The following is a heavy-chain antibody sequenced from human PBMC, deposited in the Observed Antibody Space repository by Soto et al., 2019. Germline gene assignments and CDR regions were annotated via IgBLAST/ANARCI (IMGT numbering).Heavy chain of an antibody. CDR3: AKDLVDSGYDSPLLWLDP. CDR2: ISGSGGST. V-gene: IGHV3-23*01. CDR1: GFTFSSYA. D-gene: IGHD5-12*01. Sequence: LRLSCAASGFTFSSYAISWVRQAPGKGLEWVSAISGSGGSTYYADSVKGRFTISRDNSKNTLYLQMNSLRAEDTAVYYCAKDLVDSGYDSPLLWLDPWGQGTLVTVSS. J-gene: IGHJ5*02.